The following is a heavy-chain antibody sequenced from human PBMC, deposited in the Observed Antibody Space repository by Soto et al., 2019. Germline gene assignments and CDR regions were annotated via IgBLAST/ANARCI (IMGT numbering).Heavy chain of an antibody. J-gene: IGHJ4*02. Sequence: QLQLQESGPGLVKPSETLSLTCTVSGGSISSSSYYWGWIRQPPGKGLEWIGSIYYSGSTYYNPSLKSRVAISVDTSKNQFSPKLSSVTAADTAVYYCARRLYCSGGSCYGVAYYFDFWGQGTLVTVSS. V-gene: IGHV4-39*01. D-gene: IGHD2-15*01. CDR3: ARRLYCSGGSCYGVAYYFDF. CDR2: IYYSGST. CDR1: GGSISSSSYY.